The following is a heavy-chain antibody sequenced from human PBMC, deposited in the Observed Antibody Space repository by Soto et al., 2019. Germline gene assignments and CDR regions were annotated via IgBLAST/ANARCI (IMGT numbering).Heavy chain of an antibody. V-gene: IGHV5-10-1*01. CDR3: ARLGRTPSDPHVMDF. CDR2: IDPSDSYT. Sequence: GESLQISCKGSGYSFTSYWISWVRQMPGKGLEWMGRIDPSDSYTNYSPSFQGHVTISADKSISTAYLQWSSLKASATAMYYCARLGRTPSDPHVMDFSGRGTTGTGS. CDR1: GYSFTSYW. J-gene: IGHJ6*02.